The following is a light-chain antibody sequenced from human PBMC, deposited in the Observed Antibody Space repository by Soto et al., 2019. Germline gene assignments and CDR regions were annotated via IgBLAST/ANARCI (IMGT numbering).Light chain of an antibody. CDR1: QSVDSSF. J-gene: IGKJ3*01. V-gene: IGKV3-20*01. Sequence: EIVLTQSPGTLSLSPGERATLSCRASQSVDSSFLAWYQQRPGQAPRLLIYGASSRATGIPDRFSGSGSGTDCTLTINRLEPEDFAVYYCQQYGSSQFTFGPGTKVDLK. CDR3: QQYGSSQFT. CDR2: GAS.